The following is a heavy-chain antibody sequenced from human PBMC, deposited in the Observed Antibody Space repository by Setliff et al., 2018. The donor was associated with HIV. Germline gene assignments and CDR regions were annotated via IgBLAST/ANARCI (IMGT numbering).Heavy chain of an antibody. CDR3: ARHSQQLVYYYGMDV. J-gene: IGHJ6*02. CDR1: GFTFSTYW. D-gene: IGHD6-13*01. CDR2: IKQDGSEE. Sequence: TGGSLRLSCRASGFTFSTYWMIWVRQAPGKGLEWVAKIKQDGSEEYYVDSVKGRFTISRDNAKNSVYLQMNSLRVEDTAMYYCARHSQQLVYYYGMDVWGQGTTVTVS. V-gene: IGHV3-7*01.